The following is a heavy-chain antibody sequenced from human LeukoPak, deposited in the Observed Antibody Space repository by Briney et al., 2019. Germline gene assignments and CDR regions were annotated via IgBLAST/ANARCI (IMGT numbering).Heavy chain of an antibody. CDR3: ARAPGGSGGSRGVGATGDFDY. V-gene: IGHV3-48*04. J-gene: IGHJ4*02. Sequence: GSLRLSCAASGFIFSSYSMNWVRQAPGKGLEWVSYISSSSSTMYYADSVKGRFTISRDNAKNTLYLQMNSLRAEDTAVYYCARAPGGSGGSRGVGATGDFDYWGQGTLVTVSS. CDR2: ISSSSSTM. CDR1: GFIFSSYS. D-gene: IGHD2-15*01.